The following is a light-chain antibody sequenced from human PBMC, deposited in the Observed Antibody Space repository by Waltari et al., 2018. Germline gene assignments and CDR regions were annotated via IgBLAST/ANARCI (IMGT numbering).Light chain of an antibody. CDR2: DAS. J-gene: IGKJ2*01. CDR1: QSVSSK. Sequence: EIVMTQSPATLSVSPGERATLSCRASQSVSSKLAWYQQKLGQAPRLLIYDASTRATGIPARFSGSGSGTEFTLTISSLQSDDSAVYYCQQYSNWPPWFTFGQGTKLEIK. V-gene: IGKV3-15*01. CDR3: QQYSNWPPWFT.